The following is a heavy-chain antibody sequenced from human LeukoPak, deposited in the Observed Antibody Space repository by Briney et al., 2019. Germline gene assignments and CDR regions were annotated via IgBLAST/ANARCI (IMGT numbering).Heavy chain of an antibody. V-gene: IGHV4-59*08. CDR2: ISYSGNT. D-gene: IGHD6-13*01. J-gene: IGHJ6*02. CDR3: ARHGGYSSPLRV. Sequence: SETLSLTCTVSGGSISSYYWSWIRRPPGRRLEWIGYISYSGNTNYNPSLQSRVTISVDTSKNQFSLKLNSVTAADTAVYYCARHGGYSSPLRVWDQGTTVTVSS. CDR1: GGSISSYY.